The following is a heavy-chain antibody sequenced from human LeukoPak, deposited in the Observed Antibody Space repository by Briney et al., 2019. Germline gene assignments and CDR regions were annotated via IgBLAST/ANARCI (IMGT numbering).Heavy chain of an antibody. V-gene: IGHV4-61*02. D-gene: IGHD3-10*01. J-gene: IGHJ4*02. CDR2: ISTSGST. CDR1: GYSISSGTYY. CDR3: ARGFLGDYFGSGSYYVFDY. Sequence: SQTLSLTCTVSGYSISSGTYYWTWIRQPAGKGLEWIGRISTSGSTNYNPSLKSRVTMSEDTSKNQFSLKLSSVTAADTAVYYCARGFLGDYFGSGSYYVFDYWGQGTLVTVSS.